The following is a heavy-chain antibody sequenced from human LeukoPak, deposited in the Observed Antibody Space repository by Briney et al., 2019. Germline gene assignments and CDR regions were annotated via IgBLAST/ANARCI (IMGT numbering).Heavy chain of an antibody. Sequence: SETLSLTCTVSGGSISNYYWSWIRQPPGQGLEWIGYVYYSGSTNYNPSLKSRVTISVDTSKDQLSLKLSSVTAADTAVYYCARGWELLFLWGQGTLVTVSS. CDR3: ARGWELLFL. J-gene: IGHJ4*02. V-gene: IGHV4-59*01. CDR1: GGSISNYY. D-gene: IGHD1-26*01. CDR2: VYYSGST.